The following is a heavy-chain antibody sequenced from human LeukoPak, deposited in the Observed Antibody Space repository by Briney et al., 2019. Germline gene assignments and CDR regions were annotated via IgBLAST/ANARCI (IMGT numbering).Heavy chain of an antibody. V-gene: IGHV5-51*01. Sequence: GESLKISCKGSGYSFTSYWIGWVGQMPGKGLEWMGIIYPGDSDTRYSPSSQGQVTFSADKSISTAYPQWSSLKASDTAMYYCAMRDGYGAPVYFDYWGQGTLVTVSS. CDR3: AMRDGYGAPVYFDY. CDR1: GYSFTSYW. J-gene: IGHJ4*02. CDR2: IYPGDSDT. D-gene: IGHD5-24*01.